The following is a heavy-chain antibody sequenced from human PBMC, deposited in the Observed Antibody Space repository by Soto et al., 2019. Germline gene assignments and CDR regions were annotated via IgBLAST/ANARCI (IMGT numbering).Heavy chain of an antibody. D-gene: IGHD6-19*01. Sequence: AGGSLRLSCAASGFSFSSYWMSWVRQAPGKGLEWVAIIKQDGSEQFYVNSVKGRFTISRDNAKNSQYLQMNSLRVEDTAVYYCAGDSGWLMTAWGQGTLVTVSS. CDR3: AGDSGWLMTA. J-gene: IGHJ5*02. V-gene: IGHV3-7*01. CDR2: IKQDGSEQ. CDR1: GFSFSSYW.